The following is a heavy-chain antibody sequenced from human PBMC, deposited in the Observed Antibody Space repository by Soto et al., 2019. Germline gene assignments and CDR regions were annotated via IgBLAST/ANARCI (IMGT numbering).Heavy chain of an antibody. J-gene: IGHJ5*02. CDR3: ARAPASLEWLTEYNWFDP. D-gene: IGHD3-3*01. CDR2: IYYSGST. V-gene: IGHV4-31*03. CDR1: GGSISSGGYY. Sequence: TSETLSLTCTVSGGSISSGGYYWSWIRQHPGKGLEWIGYIYYSGSTYYNPSLKSRVTISVDTSKNQFSLKLSSVTAADTAVYYCARAPASLEWLTEYNWFDPWGQGTLVTVS.